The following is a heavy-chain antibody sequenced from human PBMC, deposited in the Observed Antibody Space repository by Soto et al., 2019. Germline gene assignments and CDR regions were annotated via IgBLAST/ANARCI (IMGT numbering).Heavy chain of an antibody. CDR1: GGSIGSYY. CDR2: IYYSGST. CDR3: ARVNPDYYGSGSYNY. J-gene: IGHJ4*02. D-gene: IGHD3-10*01. Sequence: LSLTCTVSGGSIGSYYWSWIRQPPGKGLEWIGYIYYSGSTNYNPSLKSRVTISVDTSKNQFSLKLSSVTAADTAVYYCARVNPDYYGSGSYNYWGQGTLVTVSS. V-gene: IGHV4-59*01.